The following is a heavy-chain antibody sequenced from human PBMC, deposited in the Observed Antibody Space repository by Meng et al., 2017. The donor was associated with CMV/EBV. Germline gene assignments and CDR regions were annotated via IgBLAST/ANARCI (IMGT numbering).Heavy chain of an antibody. CDR2: INPSGGST. CDR3: AREEGIAARSDWFDP. Sequence: QVQRWQAGAEVKKPGASVKVSCKASGYTVTSYYMHWVRQAPGQGLEWMGIINPSGGSTSYAQKFQGRVTMTRDTSTSTVYMELSSLRSEDTAVYYCAREEGIAARSDWFDPWGQGTLVTVSS. J-gene: IGHJ5*02. D-gene: IGHD6-6*01. CDR1: GYTVTSYY. V-gene: IGHV1-46*01.